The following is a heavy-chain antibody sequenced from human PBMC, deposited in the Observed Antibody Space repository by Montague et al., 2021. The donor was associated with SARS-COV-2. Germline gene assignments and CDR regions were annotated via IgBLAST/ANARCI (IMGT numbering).Heavy chain of an antibody. CDR3: ARDGRFGELDY. J-gene: IGHJ4*02. Sequence: SLRLSCAASGFTFRTYEMNWVRQAPGKGLEWVSYISSSGSTIYNADSVKGRFTISRDNAKNSLYLQMNSLRAEDTAVYYCARDGRFGELDYWGQGTLVTVST. CDR1: GFTFRTYE. CDR2: ISSSGSTI. D-gene: IGHD3-10*01. V-gene: IGHV3-48*03.